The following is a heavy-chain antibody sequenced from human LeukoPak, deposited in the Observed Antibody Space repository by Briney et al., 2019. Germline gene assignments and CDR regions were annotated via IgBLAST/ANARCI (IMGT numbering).Heavy chain of an antibody. V-gene: IGHV3-7*01. Sequence: GGSLRLSCAASGFTFSGYWMSWVRQAPGKGLGWVANIKQDGSEKYYVNSVKGRFTISRDNAKNSLYLQMNSLRAEDTAVYYCARDAELGGFVYWGQGTLVTVSS. CDR1: GFTFSGYW. J-gene: IGHJ4*02. CDR2: IKQDGSEK. CDR3: ARDAELGGFVY. D-gene: IGHD2-15*01.